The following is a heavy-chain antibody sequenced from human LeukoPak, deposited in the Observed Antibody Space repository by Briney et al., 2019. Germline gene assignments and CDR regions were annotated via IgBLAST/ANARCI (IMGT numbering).Heavy chain of an antibody. D-gene: IGHD3-10*01. CDR3: ASVRGPFDY. Sequence: SETLSLTCIVSGYSIRSGYDWGWIRQAPGKGLEWIASINYSGRMYGNPSLKSRINISVDTSKNQFSLRLSSVTAADTAVYYCASVRGPFDYWGQGTLVTVSS. V-gene: IGHV4-38-2*02. CDR1: GYSIRSGYD. J-gene: IGHJ4*02. CDR2: INYSGRM.